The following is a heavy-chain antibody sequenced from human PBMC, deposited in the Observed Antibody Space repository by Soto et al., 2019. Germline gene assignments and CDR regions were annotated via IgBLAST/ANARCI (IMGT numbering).Heavy chain of an antibody. V-gene: IGHV4-39*02. D-gene: IGHD2-2*01. CDR2: IYYSGST. Sequence: TSETLSLTCTVFGGSISSSSYYWGWIRQPPGKGLEWIGSIYYSGSTYYNPSLKSRVTISVDTSKNQFSLKLSSVTAADTAVYYCARDRGIVVVPADMDVWGKGTTVTVSS. CDR1: GGSISSSSYY. CDR3: ARDRGIVVVPADMDV. J-gene: IGHJ6*03.